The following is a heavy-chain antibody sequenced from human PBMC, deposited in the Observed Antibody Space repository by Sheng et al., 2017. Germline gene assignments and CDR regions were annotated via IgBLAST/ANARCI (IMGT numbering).Heavy chain of an antibody. CDR1: GFTFSSYE. D-gene: IGHD2-15*01. V-gene: IGHV3-48*03. J-gene: IGHJ4*02. CDR3: ARKYGGKIGDY. Sequence: EVQLVESGGGLVQPGGSLRLSCTASGFTFSSYEMNWVRQAPGKGLEWVSYISGSGSAIYYADSVKGRFTISRDNAKNSLFLQMNSLRADDTAVYYCARKYGGKIGDYWGQGTLVTVSS. CDR2: ISGSGSAI.